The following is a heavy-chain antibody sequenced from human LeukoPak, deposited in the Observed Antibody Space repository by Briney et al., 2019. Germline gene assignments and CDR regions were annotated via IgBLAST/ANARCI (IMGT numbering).Heavy chain of an antibody. J-gene: IGHJ4*02. CDR1: GYSISSGYY. D-gene: IGHD6-19*01. CDR2: IYPTGST. CDR3: ARVTGIAVAGTYY. Sequence: SETLSLTCTVSGYSISSGYYWGWIRQPPGKGLEWIGNIYPTGSTYYNPSPKSRVTISVDTSKNQFSLKLSSVTAADTAVYYCARVTGIAVAGTYYWGQGTLVTVSS. V-gene: IGHV4-38-2*02.